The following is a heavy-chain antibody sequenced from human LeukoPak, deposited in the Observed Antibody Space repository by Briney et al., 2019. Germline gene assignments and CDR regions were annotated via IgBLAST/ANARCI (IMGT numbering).Heavy chain of an antibody. J-gene: IGHJ5*02. V-gene: IGHV4-59*01. CDR2: IYYSGST. CDR1: GGSISSYY. CDR3: ARVTYTNAWT. Sequence: SETLSLTCTVSGGSISSYYWSWIRQPPGKGLEWIGYIYYSGSTNYNPSLKSRVSISVDTSKNQFSLKLSSVTAADTAVYYCARVTYTNAWTWGQGTLVTVSS. D-gene: IGHD6-19*01.